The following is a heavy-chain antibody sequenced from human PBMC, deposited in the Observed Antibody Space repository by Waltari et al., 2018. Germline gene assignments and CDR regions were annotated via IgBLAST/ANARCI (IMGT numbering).Heavy chain of an antibody. Sequence: QVQLVQSGAEVKKPGASVKVSCKASGYTFTGYYFHWVRQAPGQGLEWMGRINPNTGDTTYAQECQGRVTMTRDTSISTAYMELTSLRSEDTAVYYCARDWGYYSDTSGYPSNWFGPWGQGTLVTVSS. V-gene: IGHV1-2*06. CDR2: INPNTGDT. CDR1: GYTFTGYY. J-gene: IGHJ5*02. D-gene: IGHD3-22*01. CDR3: ARDWGYYSDTSGYPSNWFGP.